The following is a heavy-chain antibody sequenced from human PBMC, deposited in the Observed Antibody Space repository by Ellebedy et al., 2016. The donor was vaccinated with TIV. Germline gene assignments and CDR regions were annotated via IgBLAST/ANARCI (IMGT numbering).Heavy chain of an antibody. D-gene: IGHD2-2*01. CDR3: ARDTVPAAIAPNWFNP. CDR2: ISAYNGNT. J-gene: IGHJ5*02. Sequence: ASVKVSXXASGYTFTSYGISWVRQAPGQGLEWMGWISAYNGNTNYAQKLQGRVTMTTDTSTSTAYMELRSLRSDDTAVYYCARDTVPAAIAPNWFNPWGQGTLVTVSS. CDR1: GYTFTSYG. V-gene: IGHV1-18*01.